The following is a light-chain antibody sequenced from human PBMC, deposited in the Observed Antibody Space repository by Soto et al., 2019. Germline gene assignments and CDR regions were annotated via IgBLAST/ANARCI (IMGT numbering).Light chain of an antibody. CDR3: GSWDSSLSAYV. J-gene: IGLJ1*01. CDR2: DDN. V-gene: IGLV1-51*01. Sequence: QSALTQPPSVSAAPGQKATISCSGSSSNIGGNSVSWYQQLPGTAPKLLIYDDNKRPSGIPDRFSGSESGTSATLGITGFQTGDEADYYCGSWDSSLSAYVFGTGTKVTVL. CDR1: SSNIGGNS.